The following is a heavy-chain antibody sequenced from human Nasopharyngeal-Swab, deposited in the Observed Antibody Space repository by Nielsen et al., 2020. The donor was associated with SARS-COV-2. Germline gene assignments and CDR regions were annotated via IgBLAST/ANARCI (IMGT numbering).Heavy chain of an antibody. CDR3: ARHGYSSSWYEANFDY. CDR2: IYPGDSDT. D-gene: IGHD6-13*01. V-gene: IGHV5-51*01. CDR1: GYSFTSYC. J-gene: IGHJ4*02. Sequence: GESLKISCKGSGYSFTSYCIGWVRQMPGKGLEWMGIIYPGDSDTRYSPSFQGQVTISADKSISTAYLQWSSLKASDTAMYYCARHGYSSSWYEANFDYWGQGTLVTVSS.